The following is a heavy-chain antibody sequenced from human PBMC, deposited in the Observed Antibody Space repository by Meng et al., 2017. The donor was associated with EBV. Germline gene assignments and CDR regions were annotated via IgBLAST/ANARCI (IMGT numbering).Heavy chain of an antibody. CDR2: IIPIFGTA. Sequence: QVEQSGVEVKKPGSSGKDPCKASGGTFSSYAISWVRLAPGQGLEWMGGIIPIFGTANYAQKFQGRVTITADKSTSTAYMELSSLRSEDTAVYYCARAEIAAAGRLDYWGQGTLVTVSS. V-gene: IGHV1-69*06. CDR1: GGTFSSYA. D-gene: IGHD6-13*01. J-gene: IGHJ4*02. CDR3: ARAEIAAAGRLDY.